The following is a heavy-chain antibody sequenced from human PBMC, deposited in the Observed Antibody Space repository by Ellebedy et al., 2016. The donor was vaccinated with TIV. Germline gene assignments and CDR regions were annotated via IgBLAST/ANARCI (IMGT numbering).Heavy chain of an antibody. J-gene: IGHJ4*02. CDR3: AVRPLAPNYFDS. D-gene: IGHD2-15*01. Sequence: GESLKTSCAAPGFMFNTYNMAWVRQAPGKGLEWVSYINRGSSVIYYADSVKGRFTISRDNAKNSLYLQMNSLRGEDTAVYYCAVRPLAPNYFDSWGRGALVTVSS. CDR2: INRGSSVI. CDR1: GFMFNTYN. V-gene: IGHV3-48*01.